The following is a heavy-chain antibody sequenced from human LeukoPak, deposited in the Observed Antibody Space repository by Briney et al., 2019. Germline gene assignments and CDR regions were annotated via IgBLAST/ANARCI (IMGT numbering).Heavy chain of an antibody. D-gene: IGHD1-26*01. Sequence: GSLRLSCAASGFTFSGYWMTWLRQAPGKGLEWIGEIYHSGNTNYNPSLKSRVAISLDKSSNQFSLRLTSVTAADTVMYFCAREEMPGKFDYWGQGTLVTVSS. V-gene: IGHV4-4*01. CDR1: GFTFSGYW. CDR3: AREEMPGKFDY. CDR2: IYHSGNT. J-gene: IGHJ4*02.